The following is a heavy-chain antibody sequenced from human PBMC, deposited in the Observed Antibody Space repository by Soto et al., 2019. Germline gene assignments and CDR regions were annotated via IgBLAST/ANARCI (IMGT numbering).Heavy chain of an antibody. D-gene: IGHD2-21*02. Sequence: ASVKVSCKASGYSFTTYGMTWVRQAPGQGLEWMGWISTDKGNTKYAQNFQSRATLTTDTSTSTAYMELRSLRSDGTAVYYCARDRDWSLDYWGQGTLVTVSS. V-gene: IGHV1-18*01. CDR3: ARDRDWSLDY. CDR2: ISTDKGNT. CDR1: GYSFTTYG. J-gene: IGHJ4*02.